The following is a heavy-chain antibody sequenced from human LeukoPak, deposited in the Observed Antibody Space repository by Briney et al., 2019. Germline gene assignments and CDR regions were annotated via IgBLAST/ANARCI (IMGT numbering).Heavy chain of an antibody. V-gene: IGHV4-31*03. CDR3: ARGLSVAARRELYNWFDP. CDR2: IYYSGST. J-gene: IGHJ5*02. D-gene: IGHD6-6*01. Sequence: SETLSLTCTVSGGSISSGGYYWSWIRQHPGKGLEWIGYIYYSGSTYYNPSLKSRVTTSVDTSKNQFSLKLSSVTAADTAVYYCARGLSVAARRELYNWFDPWGQGTLVTVSS. CDR1: GGSISSGGYY.